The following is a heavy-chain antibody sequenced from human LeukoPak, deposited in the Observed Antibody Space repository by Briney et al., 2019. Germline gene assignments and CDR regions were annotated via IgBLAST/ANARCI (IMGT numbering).Heavy chain of an antibody. J-gene: IGHJ4*02. V-gene: IGHV4-38-2*01. CDR3: ARRVYTSSWYFDY. CDR2: IFHSGIT. Sequence: PSETLSLTCAVSGYSISSGYYWGWIRQPPGKGLEWIGSIFHSGITYYNPSLKSRLTISVDTSKNQFSLKLSSVTAADTSVYHCARRVYTSSWYFDYWGQGTLVTVSS. CDR1: GYSISSGYY. D-gene: IGHD6-13*01.